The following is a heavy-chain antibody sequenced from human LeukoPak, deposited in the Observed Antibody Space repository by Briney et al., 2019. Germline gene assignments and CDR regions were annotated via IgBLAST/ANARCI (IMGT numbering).Heavy chain of an antibody. D-gene: IGHD3-10*01. Sequence: SETLSLTCTVSGGSISSYYWSWIRQPAGKGLEWIGRIYTSGSTNYNPSLKSRVTMSVDTSKNQFSLKLSSVTAADTAVYYCARVGAYYYGSGVNYYFDYWGQGTLVTVSS. V-gene: IGHV4-4*07. CDR1: GGSISSYY. CDR2: IYTSGST. J-gene: IGHJ4*02. CDR3: ARVGAYYYGSGVNYYFDY.